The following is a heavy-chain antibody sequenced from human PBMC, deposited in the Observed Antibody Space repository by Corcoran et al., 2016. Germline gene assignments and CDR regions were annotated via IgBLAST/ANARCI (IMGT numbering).Heavy chain of an antibody. CDR3: ARWSSSVSYGMYV. V-gene: IGHV1-18*01. J-gene: IGHJ6*02. CDR1: GYTFTGYD. CDR2: ISTYNGNT. Sequence: QVQLVQSGAEVKKPGASVKVSCKASGYTFTGYDISWVRQAPGQGLEWVGWISTYNGNTNYVEKLQGRVTMTTDTSTSTAYMELRSLRSDDTAVYYCARWSSSVSYGMYVWGQGTTVTVSS. D-gene: IGHD3-10*01.